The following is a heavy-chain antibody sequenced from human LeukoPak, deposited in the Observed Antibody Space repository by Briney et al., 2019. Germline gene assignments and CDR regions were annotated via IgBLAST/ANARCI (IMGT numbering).Heavy chain of an antibody. J-gene: IGHJ4*02. CDR3: VARGYCSTTSCLLEY. D-gene: IGHD2-2*01. CDR1: RFTFSSYW. CDR2: IKSDGSST. V-gene: IGHV3-74*01. Sequence: GGSLRLSCAASRFTFSSYWMDWVRQAPGKGLVWVSRIKSDGSSTNYADSVKGRFTISRDNAKNTVYLQMNSLRAEDTAVYYCVARGYCSTTSCLLEYWGQGTLVTVSS.